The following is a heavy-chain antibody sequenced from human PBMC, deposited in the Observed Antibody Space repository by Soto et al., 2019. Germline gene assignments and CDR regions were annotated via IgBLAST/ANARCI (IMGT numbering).Heavy chain of an antibody. CDR3: ARGPAYIDGWRTFDL. D-gene: IGHD6-19*01. J-gene: IGHJ4*02. CDR2: TYYNGDT. Sequence: LSLTCTVSDDSFRGAEYYWSWIRQPLGKGPEWIGYTYYNGDTKYNPTLRSRVTMSEDTSKNQFSLRLSSVTAADTAVYFCARGPAYIDGWRTFDLWGRGILVTVSS. CDR1: DDSFRGAEYY. V-gene: IGHV4-61*08.